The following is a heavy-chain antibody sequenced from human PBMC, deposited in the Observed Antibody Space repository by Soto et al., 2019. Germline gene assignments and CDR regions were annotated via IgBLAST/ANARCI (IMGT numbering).Heavy chain of an antibody. V-gene: IGHV3-23*01. CDR1: GFTFSSYA. CDR3: AKDGQFYPFDI. J-gene: IGHJ3*02. CDR2: ISGSGGST. Sequence: EVQLLESGGGLVQPGGSLRLSCAASGFTFSSYAMSWVRQAPGKGLEWVSAISGSGGSTYYADSVKGRFTISRDNSKNTLYLKMISVRAEDTAVYYCAKDGQFYPFDIWGQGTMVTVSS.